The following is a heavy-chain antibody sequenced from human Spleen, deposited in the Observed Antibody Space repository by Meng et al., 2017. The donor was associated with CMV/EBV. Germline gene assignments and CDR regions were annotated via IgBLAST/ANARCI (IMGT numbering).Heavy chain of an antibody. D-gene: IGHD6-19*01. J-gene: IGHJ4*02. CDR2: IYWNDDK. CDR1: FSLSTSGVG. V-gene: IGHV2-5*01. Sequence: FSLSTSGVGVGWIRQPPGRALEWLTVIYWNDDKQFSPSLRSRLTITKDTSKNQVVLSMTNMDPVVTATYYCAYRLAVAGDWPNYFGYWGQGTLVTVSS. CDR3: AYRLAVAGDWPNYFGY.